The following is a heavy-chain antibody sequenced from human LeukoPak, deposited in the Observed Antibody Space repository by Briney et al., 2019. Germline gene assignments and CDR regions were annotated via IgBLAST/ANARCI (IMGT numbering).Heavy chain of an antibody. CDR2: IYPGDSDT. CDR1: GYSFTTHW. V-gene: IGHV5-51*01. D-gene: IGHD3-22*01. Sequence: GESLKISCKGSGYSFTTHWIGWVRQTPGKGLEWMGIIYPGDSDTRYSPSFQGQVTISADKSISTAYLQWSSLKASDTAMYYRARRYSDAEYFQDWGQGTLVTVSS. CDR3: ARRYSDAEYFQD. J-gene: IGHJ1*01.